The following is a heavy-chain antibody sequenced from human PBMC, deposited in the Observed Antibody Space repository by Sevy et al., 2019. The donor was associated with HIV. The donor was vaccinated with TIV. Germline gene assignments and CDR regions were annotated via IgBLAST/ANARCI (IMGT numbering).Heavy chain of an antibody. D-gene: IGHD3-16*01. CDR1: AFSFSNYG. V-gene: IGHV3-30*18. J-gene: IGHJ4*02. CDR3: GKDSREGGGAPEY. CDR2: TSSDESHK. Sequence: GGSLRLSCVASAFSFSNYGMHWVRQAPGKGLEWVGVTSSDESHKFYGESVKGRFTIFRDNSKSTVFLQMNSLKPEDTAIYYWGKDSREGGGAPEYWGQGTLVTVSS.